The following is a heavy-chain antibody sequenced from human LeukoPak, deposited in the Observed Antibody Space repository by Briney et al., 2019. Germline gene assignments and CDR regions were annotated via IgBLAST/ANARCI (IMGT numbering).Heavy chain of an antibody. CDR3: ARGRGIALLRGVVMSDGFDI. D-gene: IGHD3-10*01. CDR2: IDTSVHYI. Sequence: RRSLRLASTAAGFTVTSYGMNWVRPAPRKGLGWVSFIDTSVHYIYCGDTLKGRVTISRDNAKNSLSMPMYGLRAEDTAVYYCARGRGIALLRGVVMSDGFDIWGQGAMVTVSS. V-gene: IGHV3-21*01. J-gene: IGHJ3*02. CDR1: GFTVTSYG.